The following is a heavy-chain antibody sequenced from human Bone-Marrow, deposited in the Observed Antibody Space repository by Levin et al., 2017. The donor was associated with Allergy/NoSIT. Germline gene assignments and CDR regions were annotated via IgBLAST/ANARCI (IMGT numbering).Heavy chain of an antibody. Sequence: SGPTLVKPTQTLTLTCTFSGFSLNTGGVGVAWIRQPPGGALEWLAVVYWDDDKRYSPALRSRLSISKGTSKNQVVITLTDMDPVDTATYYCAHRLEGTQFSYFGYWGQGTLVTVSS. CDR2: VYWDDDK. CDR1: GFSLNTGGVG. CDR3: AHRLEGTQFSYFGY. J-gene: IGHJ4*02. V-gene: IGHV2-5*02. D-gene: IGHD2-21*01.